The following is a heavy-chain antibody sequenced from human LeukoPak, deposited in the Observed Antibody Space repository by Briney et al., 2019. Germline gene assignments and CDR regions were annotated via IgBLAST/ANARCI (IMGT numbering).Heavy chain of an antibody. CDR2: ISGSGGST. D-gene: IGHD6-13*01. CDR1: GFTFSSYA. V-gene: IGHV3-23*01. CDR3: AKDVEASSSWYRGDWFDP. J-gene: IGHJ5*02. Sequence: GSLSLSCAASGFTFSSYAMSWVRRAPGKGLEWVSAISGSGGSTYYADSVKGRFTISRDNSKNTLYLQMNSLRAEDTAVYYCAKDVEASSSWYRGDWFDPWGQGTLVTVSS.